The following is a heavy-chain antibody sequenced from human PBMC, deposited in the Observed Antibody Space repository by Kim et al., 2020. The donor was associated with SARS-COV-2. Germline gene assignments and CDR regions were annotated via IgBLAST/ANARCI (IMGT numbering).Heavy chain of an antibody. CDR1: GDSMTDFF. CDR3: ARGNGWHLF. Sequence: SETLSLTCNVSGDSMTDFFWSWIRQPPGRRLEWLGYIHSSGRANYNPSVKSRVTLSVDTSKSQFSLNLISVTAADTAIYYCARGNGWHLFWGQGTLVTVS. J-gene: IGHJ4*02. V-gene: IGHV4-59*01. CDR2: IHSSGRA. D-gene: IGHD6-19*01.